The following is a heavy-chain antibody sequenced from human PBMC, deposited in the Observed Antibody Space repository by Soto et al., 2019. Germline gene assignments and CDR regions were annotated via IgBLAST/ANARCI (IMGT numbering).Heavy chain of an antibody. J-gene: IGHJ5*02. CDR3: VRVNNAYDYDH. Sequence: EVQLVESGGGLVQPGGSLRLSCAASGFTFSDHYMDWVRQAPGKGLEWVARIRKKTNSYTTEYAASVKGRFTISRDDSKDSLYVQMDSLKTEDTAVYYCVRVNNAYDYDHWGQGALVTVSS. CDR2: IRKKTNSYTT. D-gene: IGHD3-3*01. CDR1: GFTFSDHY. V-gene: IGHV3-72*01.